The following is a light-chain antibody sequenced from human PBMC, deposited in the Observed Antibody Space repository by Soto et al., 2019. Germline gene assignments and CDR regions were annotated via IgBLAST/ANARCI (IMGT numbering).Light chain of an antibody. CDR2: SNN. CDR1: SSNIGSNT. V-gene: IGLV1-44*01. CDR3: AAWDDSLNGWV. Sequence: QSVLTQPPSACGTPGQRVTISCSGSSSNIGSNTVNWYQQLPGTAPKLLIYSNNQRPSWVPDRFSGSKSGTSASLAISGLQSEDDAEYYCAAWDDSLNGWVFGGGTKRTVL. J-gene: IGLJ3*02.